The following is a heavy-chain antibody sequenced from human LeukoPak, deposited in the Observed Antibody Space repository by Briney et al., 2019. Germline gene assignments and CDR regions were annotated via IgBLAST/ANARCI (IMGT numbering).Heavy chain of an antibody. V-gene: IGHV1-3*04. CDR1: GYTFTTYA. J-gene: IGHJ2*01. CDR3: ARVYCSGGRCRSHWYFDP. CDR2: INTGNGDT. D-gene: IGHD2-15*01. Sequence: ASVKVSCKASGYTFTTYAVHWVRQAPGQRLEWMGWINTGNGDTRYSQKFQGRVTISRDTSANTAYMELSSLRSEDTAVYYCARVYCSGGRCRSHWYFDPWGRGTLVSVSS.